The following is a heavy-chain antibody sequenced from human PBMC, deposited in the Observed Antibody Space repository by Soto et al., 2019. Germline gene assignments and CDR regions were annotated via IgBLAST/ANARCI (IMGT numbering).Heavy chain of an antibody. CDR2: IDPSDSYT. CDR3: ATFGGIMITFGGAEKRGMDV. V-gene: IGHV5-10-1*01. CDR1: GYSFTSYW. J-gene: IGHJ6*02. D-gene: IGHD3-16*01. Sequence: EVQLVQSGEEVKKPGESLRISCKGSGYSFTSYWISWVRQMPGKGLEWMGRIDPSDSYTNYSPSFQGHVTISADKSISTAYLQWSSLKASDTAMYYCATFGGIMITFGGAEKRGMDVWGQGTTVTVSS.